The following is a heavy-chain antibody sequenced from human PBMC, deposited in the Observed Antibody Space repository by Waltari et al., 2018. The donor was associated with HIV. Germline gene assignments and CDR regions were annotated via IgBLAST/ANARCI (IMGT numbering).Heavy chain of an antibody. Sequence: EVQLVESGGGLVQPGGSLKLSCADSGFTFGGLTMHWVGQASGKGLEWVGRIRTKANSYATAYAASVKGRFIISRDDSKNTAYLQMNNLKTEDTAVYYCTRLVAAVAGTGYWGQGTLVTVSS. CDR1: GFTFGGLT. CDR2: IRTKANSYAT. V-gene: IGHV3-73*01. D-gene: IGHD6-19*01. J-gene: IGHJ4*02. CDR3: TRLVAAVAGTGY.